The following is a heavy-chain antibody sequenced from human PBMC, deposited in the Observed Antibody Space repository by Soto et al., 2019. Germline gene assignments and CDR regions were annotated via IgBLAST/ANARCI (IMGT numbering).Heavy chain of an antibody. J-gene: IGHJ5*02. CDR2: ISYDGSNK. CDR1: GFTFSSYG. CDR3: AKVPALGSSWDANWFDP. D-gene: IGHD6-13*01. Sequence: QVQLVESGGGVVQPGRSLRLSCAASGFTFSSYGMHWVRQAPGKGLEWVAVISYDGSNKYYADSVKGRFTISRDNSKNTLYLQMNSLRAEDTAVYYCAKVPALGSSWDANWFDPWGQGTLVTVSS. V-gene: IGHV3-30*18.